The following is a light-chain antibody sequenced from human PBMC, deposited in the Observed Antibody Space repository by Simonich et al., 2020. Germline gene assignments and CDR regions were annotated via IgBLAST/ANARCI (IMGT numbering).Light chain of an antibody. CDR2: DAS. V-gene: IGKV1-33*01. CDR1: QDISNY. CDR3: QQYDNLPYT. J-gene: IGKJ2*01. Sequence: DIQMTQSPSSLSAPVGDRVTITCQARQDISNYLHWYQQKPGKAPKLLIYDASNLETGVPSRFSGSGSGTDFTFTISSLQPEDIATYYCQQYDNLPYTFGQGTKLEIK.